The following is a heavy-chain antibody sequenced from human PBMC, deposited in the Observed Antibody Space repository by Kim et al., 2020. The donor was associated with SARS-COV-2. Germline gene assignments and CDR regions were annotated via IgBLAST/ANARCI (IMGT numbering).Heavy chain of an antibody. CDR1: GFTFSNYW. D-gene: IGHD3-10*01. V-gene: IGHV3-7*03. CDR3: AREGGYSDSGDTDY. CDR2: IKQYGNEK. J-gene: IGHJ4*02. Sequence: GGSLRLSCVASGFTFSNYWMSWVRQAPGKGLEWVANIKQYGNEKYYVDSVKGRFTISRDNAKNSLHLQMNSLRVEDTAVYYCAREGGYSDSGDTDYWGQGTLVTVSS.